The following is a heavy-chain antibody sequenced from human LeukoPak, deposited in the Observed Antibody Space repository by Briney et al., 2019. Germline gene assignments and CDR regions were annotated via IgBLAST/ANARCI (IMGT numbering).Heavy chain of an antibody. Sequence: PGGSLRLSCAASGFTFSSYAMSWVRQAPGKGLEWVSAISGSGGSTYYANSVKGRFTISRDNSKNTLYLQMNSLRAEDTAVYYWAKDLFRSSGPFYWGQGTPVTVSS. CDR1: GFTFSSYA. J-gene: IGHJ4*02. D-gene: IGHD3-10*01. CDR2: ISGSGGST. CDR3: AKDLFRSSGPFY. V-gene: IGHV3-23*01.